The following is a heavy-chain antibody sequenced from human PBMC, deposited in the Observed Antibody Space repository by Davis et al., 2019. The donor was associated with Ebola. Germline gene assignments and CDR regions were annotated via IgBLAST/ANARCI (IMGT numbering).Heavy chain of an antibody. CDR2: IYYSGST. CDR1: GGSFSGYY. V-gene: IGHV4-59*08. CDR3: ARHRSRFDP. J-gene: IGHJ5*02. Sequence: MPSETLSLTCAVYGGSFSGYYWSWIRQPPGKGLEWIGYIYYSGSTNYNPSLKSRVTISVDTSKNQFSLKLSSVTAADTAVYYCARHRSRFDPWGQGTLVTVSS.